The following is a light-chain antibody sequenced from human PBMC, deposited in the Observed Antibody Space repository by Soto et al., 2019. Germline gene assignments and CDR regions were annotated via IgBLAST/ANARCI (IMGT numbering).Light chain of an antibody. CDR3: QQYYSSWT. CDR1: QDISGTF. CDR2: GAS. V-gene: IGKV3-20*01. J-gene: IGKJ1*01. Sequence: EIVLTQSPGTLSLSPGGRATLSCKASQDISGTFLAWYPHKPGQAPRVLIYGASRRATGIPDRFSGSGSGTDFTLTISRLEPEDFALYYCQQYYSSWTFGQGTKVEMK.